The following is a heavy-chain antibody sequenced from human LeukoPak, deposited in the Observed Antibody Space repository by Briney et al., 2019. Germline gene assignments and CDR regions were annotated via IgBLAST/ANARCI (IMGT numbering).Heavy chain of an antibody. D-gene: IGHD6-13*01. CDR1: GGSFSGYS. V-gene: IGHV4-34*01. CDR3: ARTKHSSWYFYDYYYMDV. CDR2: INHSGST. J-gene: IGHJ6*03. Sequence: PSETLSLTCAVYGGSFSGYSWTWIRQPPGKGLEWIAEINHSGSTDYNPSLQSRVSISLDTSKNQFSLKVTSVTAADTAVYYCARTKHSSWYFYDYYYMDVWGKGTTVTISS.